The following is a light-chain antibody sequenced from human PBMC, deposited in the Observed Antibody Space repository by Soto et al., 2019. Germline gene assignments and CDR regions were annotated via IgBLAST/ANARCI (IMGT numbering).Light chain of an antibody. CDR1: HSIYSN. V-gene: IGKV3-15*01. Sequence: EIEMTQSPATLSVSPGERATLSCTASHSIYSNVAWFQQRPGQAPRLLIYRASTIDTGAPSRFSGSGSGTEYTLTITSLQSEDFALYYCQQYHNLWTFGQGTKVDIK. CDR3: QQYHNLWT. CDR2: RAS. J-gene: IGKJ1*01.